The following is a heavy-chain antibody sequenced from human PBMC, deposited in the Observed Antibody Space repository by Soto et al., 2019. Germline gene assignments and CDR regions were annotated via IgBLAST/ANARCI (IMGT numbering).Heavy chain of an antibody. CDR1: GGSISSSSYY. CDR3: ARLYPGGAVAFFDY. V-gene: IGHV4-39*01. D-gene: IGHD6-19*01. J-gene: IGHJ4*02. Sequence: SETLSLTCTVSGGSISSSSYYWGWIRQPPGKGLEWIGSIYYSGSTYYNPSLKSRVTISVDTSKNQFSLKLSSVTAADTAVYYCARLYPGGAVAFFDYWGQGTLVTVPS. CDR2: IYYSGST.